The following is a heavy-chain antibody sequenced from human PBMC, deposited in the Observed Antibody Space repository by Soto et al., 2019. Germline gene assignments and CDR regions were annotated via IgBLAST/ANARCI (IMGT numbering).Heavy chain of an antibody. D-gene: IGHD3-16*01. Sequence: GESLKISCKGVGYKFGSAWIGWVRQMPGKGLEWIGMIYPGDSDTTYSPSFEGQVTMSVDKSIGTAYLQWSSLKASDSATYYCARQGSNGAYVYFAMDVWGQGTTVTVSS. J-gene: IGHJ6*02. CDR2: IYPGDSDT. CDR1: GYKFGSAW. CDR3: ARQGSNGAYVYFAMDV. V-gene: IGHV5-51*01.